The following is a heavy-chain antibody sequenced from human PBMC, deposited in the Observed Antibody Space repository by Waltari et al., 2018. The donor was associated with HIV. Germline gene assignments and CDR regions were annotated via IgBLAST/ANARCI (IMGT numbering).Heavy chain of an antibody. CDR3: TGGHYSV. V-gene: IGHV3-7*01. CDR2: IKGDGSVR. Sequence: QGLEPGGALIRPGESRGPPCAPPDSTSKDLAMNWVQKAPGKGLEWLANIKGDGSVRNYVGSVEGRFSIFRDNAKRSVYLEMHGLTVEDTATYYCTGGHYSVWGRGTLVTVSS. D-gene: IGHD4-4*01. J-gene: IGHJ2*01. CDR1: DSTSKDLA.